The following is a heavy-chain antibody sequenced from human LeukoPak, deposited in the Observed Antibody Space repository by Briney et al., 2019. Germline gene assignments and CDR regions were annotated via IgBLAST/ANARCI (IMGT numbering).Heavy chain of an antibody. V-gene: IGHV3-23*01. CDR2: ISGSGGST. CDR3: AKGSGYCSGGSCYPDVPNFDY. D-gene: IGHD2-15*01. CDR1: GFTFSSYA. J-gene: IGHJ4*02. Sequence: PGGSLRLSCAASGFTFSSYAMSWVRQAPGKGLEWVSAISGSGGSTYYADSVKGRFTISRDNSKNTLYLQMNSLRAEDTAVYYCAKGSGYCSGGSCYPDVPNFDYWGQGTLVTVSS.